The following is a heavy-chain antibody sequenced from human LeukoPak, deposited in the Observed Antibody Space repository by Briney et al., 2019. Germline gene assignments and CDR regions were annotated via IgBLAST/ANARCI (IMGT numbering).Heavy chain of an antibody. CDR1: GYTFTGYY. CDR2: INPNSGGT. D-gene: IGHD1-26*01. CDR3: ARDTGGSYSEAFDI. V-gene: IGHV1-2*02. Sequence: ASVKVSCKASGYTFTGYYMHWVRQAPGQGLEWTGWINPNSGGTNYAQKFQGRVTMTRDTSISTAYMELSRLRSDDTVVYYCARDTGGSYSEAFDIWGQGTMVTVSS. J-gene: IGHJ3*02.